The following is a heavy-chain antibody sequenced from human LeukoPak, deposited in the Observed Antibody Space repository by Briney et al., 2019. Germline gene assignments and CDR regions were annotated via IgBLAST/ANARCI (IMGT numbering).Heavy chain of an antibody. Sequence: SETLSLTCTVSDDFTISHYWSWIRQPPGKGLEWIGYIYSSGNTNYNPSLKSRVTISLDTPKNQDTSKLQFSLKLSSVTAADTAVYYCARDRSQGWFDPWAREPWSPSPQ. V-gene: IGHV4-59*11. CDR2: IYSSGNT. CDR3: ARDRSQGWFDP. CDR1: DDFTISHY. J-gene: IGHJ5*02.